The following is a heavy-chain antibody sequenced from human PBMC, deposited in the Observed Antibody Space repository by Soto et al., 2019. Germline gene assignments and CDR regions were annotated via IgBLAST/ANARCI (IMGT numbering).Heavy chain of an antibody. J-gene: IGHJ4*02. V-gene: IGHV3-7*01. CDR2: IKQDGSEK. CDR3: ARAGRPGGPFDY. Sequence: GGSLRLSCAASGFTFSTYWMNWVRQAPGKGLEWVANIKQDGSEKYYVDSMKGRFTISRDNAKNSLYLQMNSLRAEDTAVYYCARAGRPGGPFDYWGQGTLVTVSS. D-gene: IGHD3-10*01. CDR1: GFTFSTYW.